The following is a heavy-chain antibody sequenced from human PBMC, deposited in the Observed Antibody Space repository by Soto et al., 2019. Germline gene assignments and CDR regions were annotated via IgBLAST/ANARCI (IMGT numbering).Heavy chain of an antibody. CDR2: INSDGSST. Sequence: PGGALILSCAASGVSFSNTWMHWVRQAPGKGLVWVSRINSDGSSTSYADSVKGRFTISRDNAKNTLYLQMNSLRAEDTAVYYCTRDIGCTNGVCYWYYFDYWGQGTLVTVSS. CDR1: GVSFSNTW. CDR3: TRDIGCTNGVCYWYYFDY. V-gene: IGHV3-74*01. J-gene: IGHJ4*02. D-gene: IGHD2-8*01.